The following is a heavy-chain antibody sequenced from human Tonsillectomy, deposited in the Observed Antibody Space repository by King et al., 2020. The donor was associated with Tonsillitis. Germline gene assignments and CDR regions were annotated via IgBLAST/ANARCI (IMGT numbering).Heavy chain of an antibody. V-gene: IGHV5-51*01. CDR3: ARLWILTGQGSSAFDI. Sequence: VQLVQSGAEVKKPGESLKISCKGSGYSFTNYWIGWVRQMPGKGLEWMGIIYPGDSDTRYSPSIQGQVTISADRSISTAYLQWSSLKASDTAMYYCARLWILTGQGSSAFDIWGQGTMVIVSS. CDR1: GYSFTNYW. J-gene: IGHJ3*02. D-gene: IGHD3-9*01. CDR2: IYPGDSDT.